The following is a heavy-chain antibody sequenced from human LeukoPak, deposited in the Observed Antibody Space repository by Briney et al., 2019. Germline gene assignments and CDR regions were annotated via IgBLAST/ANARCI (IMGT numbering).Heavy chain of an antibody. V-gene: IGHV3-21*01. CDR2: ISKSSTFI. Sequence: GGSLRLSCVASGLPFSEYSMSWVRQAPGKGLEWVSCISKSSTFIHYADSVKGRFTISRDNAKNSLFLQMNSLRAEDTAVYYCAREGFVGAFTGWGQGTLVTVSS. D-gene: IGHD1-26*01. J-gene: IGHJ4*02. CDR1: GLPFSEYS. CDR3: AREGFVGAFTG.